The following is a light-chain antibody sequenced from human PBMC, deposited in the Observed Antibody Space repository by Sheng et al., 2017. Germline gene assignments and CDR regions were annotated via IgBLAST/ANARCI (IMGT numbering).Light chain of an antibody. CDR3: QQYGSSSWT. V-gene: IGKV3-15*01. CDR1: QSVSSN. Sequence: EIVMTQSPATLSVSPGERATLSCRASQSVSSNLAWYQQKPGQAPRLLIYGASTRATGIPARFSGSGSGTEFTLTISRLEPEDSAVYYCQQYGSSSWTFGQGTKVEIK. J-gene: IGKJ1*01. CDR2: GAS.